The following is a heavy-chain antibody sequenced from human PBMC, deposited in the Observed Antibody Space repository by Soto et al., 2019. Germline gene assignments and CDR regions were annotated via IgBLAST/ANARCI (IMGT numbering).Heavy chain of an antibody. CDR1: GGSISSGGYY. V-gene: IGHV4-31*03. Sequence: KTSETLSLTCTVSGGSISSGGYYWSWIRQHPGKGLEWIGYIYYSGSTYYNPSLKSRVTISVDTSRNQFSLKLSSVTAADTAVYYCARVSIGWDPSYDSSGYYWFYFDYWGQGTLVTVSS. CDR2: IYYSGST. CDR3: ARVSIGWDPSYDSSGYYWFYFDY. D-gene: IGHD3-22*01. J-gene: IGHJ4*02.